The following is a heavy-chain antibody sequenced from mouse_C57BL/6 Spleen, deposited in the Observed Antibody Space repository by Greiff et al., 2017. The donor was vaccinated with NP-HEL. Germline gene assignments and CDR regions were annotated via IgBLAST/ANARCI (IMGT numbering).Heavy chain of an antibody. V-gene: IGHV1-53*01. CDR2: INPSNGGT. CDR1: GYTFTSYW. Sequence: QVQLKQPGTELVKPGASVKLSCKASGYTFTSYWMHWVKQRPGQGLEWIGNINPSNGGTNYNEKFKSKATLTVDKSSSTAYMQLSSLTSEDSAVYYCARFGPLRDYAMDYWGQGTSVTVSS. CDR3: ARFGPLRDYAMDY. D-gene: IGHD2-12*01. J-gene: IGHJ4*01.